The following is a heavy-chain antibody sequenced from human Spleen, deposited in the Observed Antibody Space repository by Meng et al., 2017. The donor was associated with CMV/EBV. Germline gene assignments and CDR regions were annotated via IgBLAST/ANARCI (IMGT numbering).Heavy chain of an antibody. CDR2: MWSDGIVE. CDR3: AKSPKGDYYYYSMDV. CDR1: GFTFSAYA. Sequence: GESLKISCTASGFTFSAYAMHWVRQAPGKGLEWVAVMWSDGIVENSADSVKGRFTISRDNSKNTLYLQMNSLRAEDTAVYYCAKSPKGDYYYYSMDVWGQGTTVTVSS. V-gene: IGHV3-33*06. J-gene: IGHJ6*02.